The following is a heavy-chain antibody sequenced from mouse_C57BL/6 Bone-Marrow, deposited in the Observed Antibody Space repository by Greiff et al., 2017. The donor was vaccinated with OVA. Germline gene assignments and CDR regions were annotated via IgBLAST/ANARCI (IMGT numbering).Heavy chain of an antibody. CDR3: ARGYDGSGYYAMDY. Sequence: QVQLQQPGAELVRPGSSVKLSCKASGYTSTSYWMDWVKQRPGQGLEWIGNIYPSDSETHYNQKFKDKATLTVDKSSSTAYMQLSSLTSEDSAVYYCARGYDGSGYYAMDYWGQGTSVTVSS. J-gene: IGHJ4*01. CDR1: GYTSTSYW. CDR2: IYPSDSET. D-gene: IGHD1-1*01. V-gene: IGHV1-61*01.